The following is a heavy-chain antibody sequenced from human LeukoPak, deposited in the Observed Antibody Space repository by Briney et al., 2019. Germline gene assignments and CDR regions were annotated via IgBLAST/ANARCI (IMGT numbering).Heavy chain of an antibody. V-gene: IGHV3-7*01. D-gene: IGHD3-16*01. CDR3: ARDSRGTTFDY. CDR2: IKKDGSDK. J-gene: IGHJ4*02. CDR1: GFTFSSYW. Sequence: GGSLRLSCAASGFTFSSYWMNWVRQAPGKGLEWVANIKKDGSDKNYLGSVKGRFTISRDNAKNSLYVQMNSLRVEDTAVYYCARDSRGTTFDYWGQGTLVTVSS.